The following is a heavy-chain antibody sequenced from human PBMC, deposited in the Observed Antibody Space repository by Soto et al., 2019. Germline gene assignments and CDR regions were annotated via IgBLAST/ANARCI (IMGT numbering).Heavy chain of an antibody. V-gene: IGHV3-7*05. J-gene: IGHJ6*02. CDR3: ARGGRGSGSQNYYYYGMDV. CDR2: IKQDGSEK. CDR1: GFTFSSYW. Sequence: EVQLVESGGGLVQPGGSLRLSCAASGFTFSSYWMSWVRQAPGKGLEWVANIKQDGSEKYYVDSVKGRFTISRDNAKNSLYLKMNSLRAEDTAVYYCARGGRGSGSQNYYYYGMDVWGQGTTVTVSS. D-gene: IGHD3-10*01.